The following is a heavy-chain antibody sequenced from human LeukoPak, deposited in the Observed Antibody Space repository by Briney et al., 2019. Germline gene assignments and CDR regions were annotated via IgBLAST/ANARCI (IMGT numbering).Heavy chain of an antibody. CDR3: VRDRGGLPVVY. J-gene: IGHJ4*02. Sequence: GGSLRLSCEAAGFTFSAYWMHWVRQVPGKGLVWVSHISSDGSTTTYAGSVKGRFTTSRDNARNTLFLQMKSLRAEDTAVYYCVRDRGGLPVVYWGQGSLVTVSS. D-gene: IGHD3-10*01. CDR1: GFTFSAYW. V-gene: IGHV3-74*01. CDR2: ISSDGSTT.